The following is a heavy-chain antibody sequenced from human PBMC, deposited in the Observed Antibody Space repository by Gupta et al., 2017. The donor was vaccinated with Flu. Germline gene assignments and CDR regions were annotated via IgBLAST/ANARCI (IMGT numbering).Heavy chain of an antibody. D-gene: IGHD1-26*01. CDR2: IWYDGSNK. Sequence: QVQLVESGGGVVQPGRSLRLSCAASGFTFSSYGMHWVRQAPGKGLEWVAVIWYDGSNKYYADSVKGRFTISRDNSKNTLYLQMNSLRAEDTAVYYCARGGVGVPLDYWGQGTLVTVSS. CDR1: GFTFSSYG. V-gene: IGHV3-33*01. J-gene: IGHJ4*02. CDR3: ARGGVGVPLDY.